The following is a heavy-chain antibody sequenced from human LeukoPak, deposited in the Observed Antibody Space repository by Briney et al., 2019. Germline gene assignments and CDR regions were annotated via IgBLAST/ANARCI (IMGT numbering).Heavy chain of an antibody. CDR2: IYYSGST. CDR1: GCSISSGGYY. CDR3: ARAGQFISARPITFDY. V-gene: IGHV4-30-4*01. D-gene: IGHD6-6*01. J-gene: IGHJ4*02. Sequence: SETLSLTCTVSGCSISSGGYYWSWIRQPPGTGLDWIGYIYYSGSTYYNPSLKSRVTISVDTSKNQFSLKLSSVTAADTAVYYCARAGQFISARPITFDYWGQGSVVTVSS.